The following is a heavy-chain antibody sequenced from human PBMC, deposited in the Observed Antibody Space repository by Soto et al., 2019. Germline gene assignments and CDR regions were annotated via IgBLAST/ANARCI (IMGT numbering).Heavy chain of an antibody. V-gene: IGHV1-24*01. CDR3: ATVRGYCSSTSCHVTWFDP. J-gene: IGHJ5*02. CDR2: FDPEDGET. Sequence: ASVKVSCKVSGYTLTELSMHWVRQAPGKGLEWMGGFDPEDGETIYAQKFQGRVTMTEDTSTDTAYMELSSLRSEDTAVYYCATVRGYCSSTSCHVTWFDPWGQGTLVTVSS. CDR1: GYTLTELS. D-gene: IGHD2-2*01.